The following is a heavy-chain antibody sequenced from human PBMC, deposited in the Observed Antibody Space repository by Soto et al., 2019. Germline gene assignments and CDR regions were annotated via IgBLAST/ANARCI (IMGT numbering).Heavy chain of an antibody. CDR1: GGTFSSYA. CDR3: ARESSGWPNFDY. D-gene: IGHD6-19*01. V-gene: IGHV1-69*01. CDR2: IITIFGTA. J-gene: IGHJ4*02. Sequence: QVQLVQSGAEVKKPGSSVKVSCKASGGTFSSYAISWVRQAPGQGLEWMGGIITIFGTANYEQKFQGRVTITADEPTSTADMELSSLRSEDTDVYYCARESSGWPNFDYLGQGPLVRVS.